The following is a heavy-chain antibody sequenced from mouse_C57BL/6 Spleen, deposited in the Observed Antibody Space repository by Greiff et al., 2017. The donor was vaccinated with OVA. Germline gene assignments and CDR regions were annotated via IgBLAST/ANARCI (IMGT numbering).Heavy chain of an antibody. Sequence: VQLQQPGAELVKPGASVKLSCKASGYTFTSYWMHWVKQRPGQGLEWIGMIHPNSGSNNYNEKFKSKATLTVDKSSSTAYMQLSSLTSEDSAVYYCAFYYYGSSPFAYWGQGTLVTVSA. D-gene: IGHD1-1*01. CDR2: IHPNSGSN. CDR1: GYTFTSYW. CDR3: AFYYYGSSPFAY. J-gene: IGHJ3*01. V-gene: IGHV1-64*01.